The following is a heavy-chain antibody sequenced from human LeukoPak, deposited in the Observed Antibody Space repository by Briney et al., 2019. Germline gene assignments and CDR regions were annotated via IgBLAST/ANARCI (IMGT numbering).Heavy chain of an antibody. CDR2: IKQDGSEK. Sequence: GGSLRLSCAASGFTFSSYAMSWVRQAPGKGLEWVANIKQDGSEKYYVDSVKGRFTISRDNAKNSLYLQMNSLRAEDTAVYYCARGHYYGSRFDPWGQGTLVTVSS. CDR3: ARGHYYGSRFDP. D-gene: IGHD3-10*01. J-gene: IGHJ5*02. CDR1: GFTFSSYA. V-gene: IGHV3-7*03.